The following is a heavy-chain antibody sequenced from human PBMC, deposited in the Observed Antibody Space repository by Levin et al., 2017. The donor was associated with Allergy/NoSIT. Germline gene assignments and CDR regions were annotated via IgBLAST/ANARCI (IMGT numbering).Heavy chain of an antibody. V-gene: IGHV3-23*01. J-gene: IGHJ4*02. CDR2: ISGSGGNT. D-gene: IGHD6-6*01. CDR1: GFTFSAYT. CDR3: ARGLNEYLVRFGDY. Sequence: GESLKISCEASGFTFSAYTMSWVRQAPGKGLEWVSAISGSGGNTYDADSTKGRFTISRDNSKNTLYLQMNSLRAEDTAVYYCARGLNEYLVRFGDYWGQGTLVTVSS.